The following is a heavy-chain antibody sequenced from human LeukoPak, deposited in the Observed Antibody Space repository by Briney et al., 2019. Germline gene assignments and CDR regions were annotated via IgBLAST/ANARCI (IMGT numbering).Heavy chain of an antibody. CDR1: GGSISSGSYY. CDR2: IYTSGST. CDR3: AREISSGWYLETFDI. D-gene: IGHD6-19*01. Sequence: PSETLSLTCTVSGGSISSGSYYWSWVRQPAGEGLEWIGRIYTSGSTNYNPSLKSRVTMSVDTSKNQFSLKLSSVTAADTAVYYCAREISSGWYLETFDIWGQGTMVTVSS. V-gene: IGHV4-61*02. J-gene: IGHJ3*02.